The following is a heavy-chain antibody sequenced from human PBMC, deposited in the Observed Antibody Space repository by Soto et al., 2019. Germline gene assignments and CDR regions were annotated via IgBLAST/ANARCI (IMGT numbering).Heavy chain of an antibody. D-gene: IGHD3-3*01. CDR1: GFTFSSYG. V-gene: IGHV3-30*18. J-gene: IGHJ4*02. Sequence: GGSLRLSCAASGFTFSSYGMHWVRQAPGKGLEWVAVISYDGSNKYYADSVKGRFTISRDNSKNTLYLQMNSLRAEDTAVYYCAKDAERRFLEWFFDYWGQGTLVTVSS. CDR2: ISYDGSNK. CDR3: AKDAERRFLEWFFDY.